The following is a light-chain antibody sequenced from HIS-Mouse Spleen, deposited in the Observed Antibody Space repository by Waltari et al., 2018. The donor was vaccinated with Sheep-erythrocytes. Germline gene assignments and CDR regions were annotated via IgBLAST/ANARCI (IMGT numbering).Light chain of an antibody. Sequence: QSALTQPASVSGSPGQSITISCTGTTSDVGGYNLVSWYQQHPGKAPKLLIYRNNQRPSGVPDRFSGSKSGTSASLAISGLRSEDEADYYCAAWDDSLSGNWVFGGGTKLTVL. CDR3: AAWDDSLSGNWV. CDR1: TSDVGGYNL. V-gene: IGLV1-47*01. CDR2: RNN. J-gene: IGLJ3*02.